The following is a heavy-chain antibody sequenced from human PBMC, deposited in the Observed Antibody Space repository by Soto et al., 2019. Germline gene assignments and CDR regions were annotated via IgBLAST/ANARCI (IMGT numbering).Heavy chain of an antibody. CDR2: IWYDGSNK. CDR3: ASIELVVVTCMDV. D-gene: IGHD3-22*01. CDR1: GFTFSSYG. J-gene: IGHJ6*02. Sequence: PGGSLRLSCAASGFTFSSYGMHWVRQAPGKGLEWVAVIWYDGSNKYYADSVKGRFTISRDNSKNTLYLQMNSLRAEDTAVYYCASIELVVVTCMDVWGQGTTVTVSS. V-gene: IGHV3-33*01.